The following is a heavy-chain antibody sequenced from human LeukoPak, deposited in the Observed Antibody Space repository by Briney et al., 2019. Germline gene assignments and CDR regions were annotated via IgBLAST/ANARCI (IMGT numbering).Heavy chain of an antibody. D-gene: IGHD3-22*01. CDR2: ISTNNGNT. J-gene: IGHJ4*02. CDR1: GYTFTSYG. V-gene: IGHV1-18*01. CDR3: ARESDVSIGYYFDY. Sequence: ASVQVSCKASGYTFTSYGISWVRQAPGQGLQWMGWISTNNGNTNYAQKLQGRVTMTTDTSTSTAYMELRSLRADDTAVYYCARESDVSIGYYFDYWGQGTLVTVSS.